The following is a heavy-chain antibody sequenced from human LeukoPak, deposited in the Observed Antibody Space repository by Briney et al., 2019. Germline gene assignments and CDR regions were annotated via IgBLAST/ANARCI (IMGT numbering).Heavy chain of an antibody. CDR1: GGTFNTYG. CDR3: ARGGWSYYYDSSGYYYFDY. J-gene: IGHJ4*02. V-gene: IGHV1-69*10. CDR2: IIPILGTA. Sequence: ASVKVSRKASGGTFNTYGIIWVRQAPGQGLEWMGGIIPILGTANYAQKFQGRVTITADKSTSTAYMELSSLRSEDTAVYYCARGGWSYYYDSSGYYYFDYWGQETLVTVSS. D-gene: IGHD3-22*01.